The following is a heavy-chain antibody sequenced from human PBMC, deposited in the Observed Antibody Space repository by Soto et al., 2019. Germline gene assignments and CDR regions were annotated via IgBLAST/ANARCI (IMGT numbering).Heavy chain of an antibody. Sequence: QVQLVQSGAEVKKPGASVKLSCKASGYNFVAHYTHWVRQAPGQGLEWMGRIDSNIGDTVYAQNYNYRVTSTRDRSITTADKELTNLRSDDAAVYYCARMTRDGYTNGGTRALDFWGQGTMVTVSS. CDR2: IDSNIGDT. J-gene: IGHJ3*01. V-gene: IGHV1-2*06. CDR3: ARMTRDGYTNGGTRALDF. CDR1: GYNFVAHY. D-gene: IGHD5-18*01.